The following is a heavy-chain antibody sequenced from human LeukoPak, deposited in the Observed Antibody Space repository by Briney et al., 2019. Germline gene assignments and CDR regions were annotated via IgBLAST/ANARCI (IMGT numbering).Heavy chain of an antibody. CDR1: GYTFTSYY. CDR2: INPSGGST. D-gene: IGHD4-11*01. Sequence: ASVKVSCKASGYTFTSYYMHWVRQAPGQGLEWMGVINPSGGSTSYAQKFQGRVTMNRDMSTSTVYMELSSLRYEDTAVYYCAREGRGLSAYSNYVGWFDPWGQGTMVTVSS. CDR3: AREGRGLSAYSNYVGWFDP. V-gene: IGHV1-46*01. J-gene: IGHJ5*02.